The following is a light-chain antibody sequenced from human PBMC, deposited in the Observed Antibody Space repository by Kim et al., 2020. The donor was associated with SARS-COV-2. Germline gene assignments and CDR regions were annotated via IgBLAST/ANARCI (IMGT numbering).Light chain of an antibody. J-gene: IGLJ2*01. CDR3: GTWDSSLSAVV. CDR2: DND. V-gene: IGLV1-51*01. Sequence: GLKVTLSCSGSNSNIGNNYVSWYQHLPGAAPKLLIYDNDKRPSGIPDRFSSSKSGTSATLGITGLQTGDEADYYCGTWDSSLSAVVFGGGTQLTVL. CDR1: NSNIGNNY.